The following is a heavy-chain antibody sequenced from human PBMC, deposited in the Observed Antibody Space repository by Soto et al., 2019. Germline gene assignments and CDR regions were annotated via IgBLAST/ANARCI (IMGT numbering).Heavy chain of an antibody. J-gene: IGHJ6*02. V-gene: IGHV1-46*01. CDR3: ARALWFGEFYYYGMDV. CDR2: INPSGGST. Sequence: GPSVKVSCKASGYTFTSYYMHWVRQAPGQGLEWMGIINPSGGSTSYAQKFQGRVTMTRDTSTSTVYMELSSLRSEDTAVYYCARALWFGEFYYYGMDVWGQGTTVTVSS. CDR1: GYTFTSYY. D-gene: IGHD3-10*01.